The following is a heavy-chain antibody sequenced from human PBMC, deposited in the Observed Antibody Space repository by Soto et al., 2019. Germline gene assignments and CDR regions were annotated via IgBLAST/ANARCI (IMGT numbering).Heavy chain of an antibody. CDR2: IYYSGTT. V-gene: IGHV4-30-4*01. CDR1: GGSISRGDYY. CDR3: ARDSPAARGDLLDS. D-gene: IGHD2-2*01. J-gene: IGHJ5*01. Sequence: SETLSLTCTVSGGSISRGDYYWCWIRQPPGKGLEWIGYIYYSGTTYYNPSLKSRVTISVDTSKNQFSLKLSSVTAADTAVYYCARDSPAARGDLLDSSAQGSLVIVSS.